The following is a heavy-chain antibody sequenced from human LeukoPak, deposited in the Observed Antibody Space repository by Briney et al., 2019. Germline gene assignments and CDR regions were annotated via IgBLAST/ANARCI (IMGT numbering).Heavy chain of an antibody. J-gene: IGHJ1*01. Sequence: PGGSLRLSCAASGFTFGSYGMHWVRQAPGKGLEWVAVIWYDGSNKYYADSVKGRFTISRDNSKNTLYLQMNSLRAEDTAVYYCARANYDSSGYSAEYFQHWGQGTLVTVSS. D-gene: IGHD3-22*01. V-gene: IGHV3-33*01. CDR2: IWYDGSNK. CDR1: GFTFGSYG. CDR3: ARANYDSSGYSAEYFQH.